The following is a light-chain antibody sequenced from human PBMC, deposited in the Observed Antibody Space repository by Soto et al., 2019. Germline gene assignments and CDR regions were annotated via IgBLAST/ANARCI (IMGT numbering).Light chain of an antibody. Sequence: QSALTQPRSVSGSPGQSVTISCTGSSSDVGGYTYVSWYQQHPGKAPKLVIFDVTKRPSGVPDRFSGSKSGNTASLTISGRQDEDEDDYYCCSYAGRDTVMKFGGGTKLTVL. V-gene: IGLV2-11*01. CDR3: CSYAGRDTVMK. CDR1: SSDVGGYTY. CDR2: DVT. J-gene: IGLJ2*01.